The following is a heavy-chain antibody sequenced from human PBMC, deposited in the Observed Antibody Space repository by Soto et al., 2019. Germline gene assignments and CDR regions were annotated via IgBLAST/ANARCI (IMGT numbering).Heavy chain of an antibody. Sequence: SETLSLTCAVSDYSISTNYYWGWIRQHPGKGLEWIGSIYHSESTYYNPALKSRVTISEDTSKNQFSLKLRSVTAADTAMYYCVGSYYDISWFDPWGQGTLVTVSP. CDR2: IYHSEST. CDR3: VGSYYDISWFDP. J-gene: IGHJ5*02. CDR1: DYSISTNYY. D-gene: IGHD3-9*01. V-gene: IGHV4-38-2*01.